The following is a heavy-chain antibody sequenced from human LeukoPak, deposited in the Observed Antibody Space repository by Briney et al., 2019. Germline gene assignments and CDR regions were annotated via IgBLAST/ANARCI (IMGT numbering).Heavy chain of an antibody. Sequence: SETLSLTCAVYGGSFSGYYWSWIRQPPGKGLEWIGEINHSGSTNYNPSLKSRVTISVDTSKNQFSLKLSSVTAADTAVYYCARTRGGTSYSSSPPCDYWGQGTLVTVSS. CDR2: INHSGST. J-gene: IGHJ4*02. V-gene: IGHV4-34*01. CDR1: GGSFSGYY. CDR3: ARTRGGTSYSSSPPCDY. D-gene: IGHD6-13*01.